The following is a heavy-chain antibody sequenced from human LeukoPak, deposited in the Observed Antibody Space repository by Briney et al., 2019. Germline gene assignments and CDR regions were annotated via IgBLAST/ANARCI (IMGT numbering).Heavy chain of an antibody. Sequence: ASVKVSCKASGGTFSSYAISWVRQAPGQGLEWMGGIIPIFGTANYAQKFQGRVTITADESTSTAYMELSSLRSEDTAVYYCARAPRYYYDSSGYPLSAYYFDYWGQGTLVTVSS. CDR2: IIPIFGTA. J-gene: IGHJ4*02. CDR3: ARAPRYYYDSSGYPLSAYYFDY. D-gene: IGHD3-22*01. CDR1: GGTFSSYA. V-gene: IGHV1-69*13.